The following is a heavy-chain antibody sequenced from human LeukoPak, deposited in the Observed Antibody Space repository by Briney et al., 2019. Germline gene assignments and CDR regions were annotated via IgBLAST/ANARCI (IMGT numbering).Heavy chain of an antibody. CDR1: GYSFTTYW. CDR3: ARHHTAMDYYYYYYMDV. CDR2: IYPGDSDT. D-gene: IGHD5-18*01. J-gene: IGHJ6*03. V-gene: IGHV5-51*01. Sequence: GESLKISCKGSGYSFTTYWIGWVRQMPGKGLEWMGIIYPGDSDTRYSPSFQGQVTISADKSISTAYLRWSSLKASDTAMYYCARHHTAMDYYYYYYMDVWGKGTTVTVSS.